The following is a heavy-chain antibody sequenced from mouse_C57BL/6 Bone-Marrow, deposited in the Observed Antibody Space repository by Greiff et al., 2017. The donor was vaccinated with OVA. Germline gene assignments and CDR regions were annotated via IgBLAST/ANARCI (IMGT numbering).Heavy chain of an antibody. Sequence: VKLMESGPGILQSSQTLSLTCSFSGFSLSTSGMGVSWIRQPSGKGLEWLAHIYWDDDKRYHPSLKSRLTISKDTSRNQVFLKITSVDTADTATYYCARKSNYDAMDYWGQGTSVTVSS. CDR1: GFSLSTSGMG. CDR3: ARKSNYDAMDY. CDR2: IYWDDDK. V-gene: IGHV8-12*01. D-gene: IGHD2-5*01. J-gene: IGHJ4*01.